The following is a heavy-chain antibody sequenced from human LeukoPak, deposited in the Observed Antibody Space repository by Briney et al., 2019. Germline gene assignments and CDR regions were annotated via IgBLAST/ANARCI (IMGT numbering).Heavy chain of an antibody. CDR1: GDSVSINIAA. Sequence: SQTLSLTFAISGDSVSINIAAWNWIRQSPSRGLEWLGRTYYRSRWYNDYAASVKSRLIINPDTSKNQFSLQLNSMTPEDTAVYFCARDQDGMDVWGQGTTVTVSS. CDR2: TYYRSRWYN. D-gene: IGHD2-15*01. CDR3: ARDQDGMDV. V-gene: IGHV6-1*01. J-gene: IGHJ6*02.